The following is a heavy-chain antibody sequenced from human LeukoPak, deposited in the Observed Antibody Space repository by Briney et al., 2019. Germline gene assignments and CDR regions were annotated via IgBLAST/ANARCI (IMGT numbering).Heavy chain of an antibody. V-gene: IGHV4-34*01. Sequence: PLETLSLTCAVYGGSFSGYYWSWIRQPPGKGLEWIGEINHSGSTNYNPSLKSRVTISVGTSKNQFSLKLSSVTAADTAVYYCARGRAVAGTRYYYYGMDVWGKGTTVTVSS. CDR3: ARGRAVAGTRYYYYGMDV. CDR2: INHSGST. D-gene: IGHD6-19*01. CDR1: GGSFSGYY. J-gene: IGHJ6*04.